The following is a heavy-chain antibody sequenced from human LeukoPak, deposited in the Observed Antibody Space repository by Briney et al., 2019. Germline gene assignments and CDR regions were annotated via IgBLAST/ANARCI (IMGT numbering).Heavy chain of an antibody. J-gene: IGHJ4*02. V-gene: IGHV4-38-2*02. D-gene: IGHD3-10*01. CDR3: ARHAPLWFGELGY. CDR1: GYSISSGYY. Sequence: SETLSLTCTVSGYSISSGYYWGWIRQPPGKGLEWIGSIYHSGSTYYNPSLKSRVTISVGTSKNQFSLKLSSVTVADTAVYYCARHAPLWFGELGYWGQGTLVTVSS. CDR2: IYHSGST.